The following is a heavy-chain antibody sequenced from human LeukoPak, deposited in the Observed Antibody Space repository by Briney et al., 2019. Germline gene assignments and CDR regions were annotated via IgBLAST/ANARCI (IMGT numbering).Heavy chain of an antibody. V-gene: IGHV3-72*01. J-gene: IGHJ4*02. CDR1: GFTFSDHY. CDR3: VALLRGIGY. D-gene: IGHD3-10*01. Sequence: GGSLRLSCAVSGFTFSDHYMDWVRQAPGKGLEWIGRSRNEGHSYSTDFAASVRGRASLSRDHSRTSLYLQINSLRTDDTAVYYCVALLRGIGYWGQGTLVTVSS. CDR2: SRNEGHSYST.